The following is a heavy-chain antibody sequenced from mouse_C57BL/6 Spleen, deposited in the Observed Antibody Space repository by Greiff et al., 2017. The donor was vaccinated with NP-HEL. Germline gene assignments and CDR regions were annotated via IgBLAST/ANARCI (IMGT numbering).Heavy chain of an antibody. Sequence: QVQLKQSGAELVKPGASVKLSCKASGYTFTEYTIHWAKQRSGQGLEWIGWFYPGSGSIKYNEKFKDKATLTADKSSSTVYMGLSRLTSEDSAVYFCARHEGAYDGYYCYAMDYWGQGTSVTVSS. CDR1: GYTFTEYT. V-gene: IGHV1-62-2*01. CDR3: ARHEGAYDGYYCYAMDY. CDR2: FYPGSGSI. D-gene: IGHD2-3*01. J-gene: IGHJ4*01.